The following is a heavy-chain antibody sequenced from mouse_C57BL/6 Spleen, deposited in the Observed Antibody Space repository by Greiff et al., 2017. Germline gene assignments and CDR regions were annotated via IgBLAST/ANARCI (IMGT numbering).Heavy chain of an antibody. V-gene: IGHV14-4*01. J-gene: IGHJ2*01. Sequence: EVQLQQSGAELVRPGASVKLSCTASGFNIKDDYMHWVKQRPEQGLEWIGWIDPENGATEYASKFQGKATITADTSSNTAYLQLSSLTSEDTAVYYCTTWRDGVFFDYWGQGTTLTVSS. D-gene: IGHD3-3*01. CDR1: GFNIKDDY. CDR3: TTWRDGVFFDY. CDR2: IDPENGAT.